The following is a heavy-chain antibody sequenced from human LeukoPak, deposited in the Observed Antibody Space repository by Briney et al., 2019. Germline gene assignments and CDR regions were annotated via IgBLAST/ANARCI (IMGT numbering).Heavy chain of an antibody. CDR2: IIERGNA. V-gene: IGHV4-34*01. Sequence: SETLSLTCALYGGSFSSYSWSWTWIRQTPEKGLEWIGEIIERGNANYNPSLKSRVTIDLDTSKNQFSLKLTSMTAADTAMYYCARGYYPPRWYFDLWGRGTLVTVSS. J-gene: IGHJ2*01. CDR3: ARGYYPPRWYFDL. D-gene: IGHD3-10*01. CDR1: GGSFSSYS.